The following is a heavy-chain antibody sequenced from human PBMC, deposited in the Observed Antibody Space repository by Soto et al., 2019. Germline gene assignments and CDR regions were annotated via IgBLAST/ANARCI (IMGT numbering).Heavy chain of an antibody. J-gene: IGHJ4*02. CDR1: GFTFSSYG. CDR2: IWYDGSNK. CDR3: ARWGIAAGDY. V-gene: IGHV3-33*01. D-gene: IGHD6-13*01. Sequence: QVQLVESGGGVVQPGRSLRLSCAASGFTFSSYGMHWVRQAPGKGLEWVAVIWYDGSNKYYADSVKGRFTISRGNSKNTLYLQMNSLRAEDTSVYYCARWGIAAGDYWGQGTLVTVSS.